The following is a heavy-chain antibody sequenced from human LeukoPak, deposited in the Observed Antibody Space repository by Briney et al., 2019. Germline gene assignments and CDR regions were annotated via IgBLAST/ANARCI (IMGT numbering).Heavy chain of an antibody. CDR3: ARDTVSGSHDFDY. CDR1: GFTFSYYA. J-gene: IGHJ4*02. D-gene: IGHD3-10*01. Sequence: GGSLRLSCAASGFTFSYYAMHWVRQAPGKGLEYVSAISSDGGSTYYANSVKGRFTISRDNSKNTVYLQMNSLRGEDTAVYYCARDTVSGSHDFDYWGQGTLVTVSS. CDR2: ISSDGGST. V-gene: IGHV3-64*01.